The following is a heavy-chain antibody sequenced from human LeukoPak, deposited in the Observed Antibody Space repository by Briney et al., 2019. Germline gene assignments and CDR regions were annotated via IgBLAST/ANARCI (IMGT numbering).Heavy chain of an antibody. CDR1: GGTFSSYA. CDR3: ARAITIFGVVIIRY. Sequence: ASVKVSCKASGGTFSSYAISWVRQAPGQGLEWMGRIIPILGIANYAQKFQGRVTMTRNTSISTAYMELSSLRSEDTAVYYCARAITIFGVVIIRYWGQGTLVTVSS. V-gene: IGHV1-69*04. J-gene: IGHJ4*02. D-gene: IGHD3-3*01. CDR2: IIPILGIA.